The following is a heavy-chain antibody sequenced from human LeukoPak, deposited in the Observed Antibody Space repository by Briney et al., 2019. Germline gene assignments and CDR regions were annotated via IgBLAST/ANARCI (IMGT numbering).Heavy chain of an antibody. V-gene: IGHV4-4*02. CDR2: VHLNGAT. J-gene: IGHJ4*02. Sequence: PSETLSLTCAVSGGSITTTNWWSWVRQPPGKGLEWMGEVHLNGATNYNPSLESRFSMSIDKSNNHLSLEVTSVTAADTAMYYCTRESGAFSPFGFWGQGTLVTVSS. CDR1: GGSITTTNW. D-gene: IGHD1-26*01. CDR3: TRESGAFSPFGF.